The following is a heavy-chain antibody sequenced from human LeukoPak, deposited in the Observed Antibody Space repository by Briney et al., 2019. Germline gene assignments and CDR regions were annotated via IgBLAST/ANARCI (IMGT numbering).Heavy chain of an antibody. J-gene: IGHJ4*02. D-gene: IGHD3-22*01. V-gene: IGHV3-48*04. CDR1: GFTFNNYA. Sequence: GGSLRLSCAASGFTFNNYALTWVRQTPGKGLEWLSYISSSGSTIYHIDSVKGRFTMSRDNAKNSLYLQVNSLRAEDTAVYYCARAYYDSSGNYWGQGTLVTVSS. CDR2: ISSSGSTI. CDR3: ARAYYDSSGNY.